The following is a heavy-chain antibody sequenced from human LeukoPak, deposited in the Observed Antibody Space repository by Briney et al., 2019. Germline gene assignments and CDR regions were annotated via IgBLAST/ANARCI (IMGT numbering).Heavy chain of an antibody. V-gene: IGHV3-7*05. CDR2: IKEDGSEK. J-gene: IGHJ4*02. CDR3: ARVGYVRGFDY. D-gene: IGHD3-10*02. Sequence: GGSLRLSCAASGFTFSGYWMSWVRQAPGKGLEWVATIKEDGSEKYYVDSVKGRFTISRDNAKNSLYLQMNSLRAEDAAMYYCARVGYVRGFDYWGQGTLVTVSS. CDR1: GFTFSGYW.